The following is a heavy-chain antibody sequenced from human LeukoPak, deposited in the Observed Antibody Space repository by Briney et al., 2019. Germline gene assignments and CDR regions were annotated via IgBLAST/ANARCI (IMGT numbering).Heavy chain of an antibody. CDR2: IYSGGST. V-gene: IGHV3-53*01. J-gene: IGHJ4*02. CDR1: GITVSSNY. D-gene: IGHD3-10*01. Sequence: GGSLRLSCAASGITVSSNYMTWVRQAPGKGLEWVSVIYSGGSTYYADAVKGRFTSSRGNSRNTLYLQMNSLRAEDTAVYYCARRVAGSDYFDYWGQGTLVTVSS. CDR3: ARRVAGSDYFDY.